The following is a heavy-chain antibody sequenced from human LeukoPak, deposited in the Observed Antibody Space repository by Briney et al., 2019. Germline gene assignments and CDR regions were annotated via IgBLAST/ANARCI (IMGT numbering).Heavy chain of an antibody. J-gene: IGHJ4*02. D-gene: IGHD2-21*02. CDR1: GFTFSDYW. CDR3: AKDFVVVPGNVNYFDY. CDR2: INSDGRIT. V-gene: IGHV3-74*01. Sequence: GGSLRLSCAASGFTFSDYWMHWVRQAPGKGLVGVSRINSDGRITNYADSVKGRFTISRDNAKNTLYLQMNSLRAEDTAVYYCAKDFVVVPGNVNYFDYWGQGTLVTVSS.